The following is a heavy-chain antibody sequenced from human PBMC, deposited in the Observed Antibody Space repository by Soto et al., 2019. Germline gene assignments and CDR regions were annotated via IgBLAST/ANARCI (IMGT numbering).Heavy chain of an antibody. CDR2: INTGGNT. J-gene: IGHJ3*02. V-gene: IGHV3-53*01. Sequence: EVQLVESGGGLIQPGGSLRLSCAASGFNVSSNYMSWVRQAPGKGLQWVSIINTGGNTHYADSVKGRFTISRDNSKNTVYLVMSRLRGEDTAVYYCTRDRGFDMWGQGTTVNVSS. CDR1: GFNVSSNY. CDR3: TRDRGFDM.